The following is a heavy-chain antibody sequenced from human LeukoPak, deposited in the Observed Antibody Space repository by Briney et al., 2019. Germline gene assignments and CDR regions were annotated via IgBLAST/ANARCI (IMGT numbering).Heavy chain of an antibody. J-gene: IGHJ5*02. CDR3: ARMYCSSTSCEP. D-gene: IGHD2-2*01. CDR2: IIPIFGTA. Sequence: SVKVSRKASRGTLSSYAISWVRQAPGPGLEWMGGIIPIFGTANYAKKFQGRVTITADESTSTAYMDLSSLRSEDTAVYYCARMYCSSTSCEPWGQGTLVTVSS. V-gene: IGHV1-69*13. CDR1: RGTLSSYA.